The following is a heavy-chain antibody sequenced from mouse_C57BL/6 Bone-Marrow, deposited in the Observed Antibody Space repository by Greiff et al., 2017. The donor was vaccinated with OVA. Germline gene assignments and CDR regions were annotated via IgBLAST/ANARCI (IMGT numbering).Heavy chain of an antibody. CDR3: ARHEAAQATGDY. Sequence: VQLQQSGGDLVKPGGSLKLSCAASGFTFSSYGMSWVRQTPDKRLEWVATISSGGSYTYYPDSVKGRFTISRDNAKNTLYLQMSSLKSEDTAMYYCARHEAAQATGDYWGQGTTLTVSS. D-gene: IGHD3-2*02. CDR1: GFTFSSYG. V-gene: IGHV5-6*01. J-gene: IGHJ2*01. CDR2: ISSGGSYT.